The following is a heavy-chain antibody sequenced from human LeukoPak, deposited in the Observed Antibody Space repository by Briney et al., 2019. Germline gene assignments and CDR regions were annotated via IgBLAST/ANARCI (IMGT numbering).Heavy chain of an antibody. CDR3: ARVLPSDN. D-gene: IGHD2/OR15-2a*01. Sequence: ASVKVSCTASGYTFTDYYIHWVRQAPGQGLEWMGWIIPSSGGTTYAQKFQGRVTMTRDTSISTAYMELISLRSDDTAVYYCARVLPSDNWGQGTLVTVSS. CDR1: GYTFTDYY. CDR2: IIPSSGGT. J-gene: IGHJ4*02. V-gene: IGHV1-2*02.